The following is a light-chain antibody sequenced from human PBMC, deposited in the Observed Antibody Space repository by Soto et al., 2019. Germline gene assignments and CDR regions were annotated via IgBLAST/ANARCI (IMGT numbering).Light chain of an antibody. CDR2: WAS. CDR3: QQYYNGPWT. CDR1: QSLLYNSNNKNY. V-gene: IGKV4-1*01. Sequence: DIVMTQSPDSLAVSLGERATINCKSSQSLLYNSNNKNYLAWFQQKSGQPPKLLIYWASTRESGVPDRFSGNGSGTDFTLPVSSLQAEDVAVYYCQQYYNGPWTFGQGTRVEIK. J-gene: IGKJ1*01.